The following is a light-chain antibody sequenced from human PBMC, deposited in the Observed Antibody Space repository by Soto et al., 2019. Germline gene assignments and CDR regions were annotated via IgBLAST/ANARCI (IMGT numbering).Light chain of an antibody. CDR2: GAA. J-gene: IGKJ2*02. V-gene: IGKV3-20*01. CDR1: QSVNSRF. Sequence: EIGLTQSPGTLSLSPGERATLSCRASQSVNSRFLAWYQQKPGQAPRLIIYGAASRATGFPDRFRGRGSGTDFTLTISRLEPEDFAVYYCQQYGSSPCTSGRGTKLEIK. CDR3: QQYGSSPCT.